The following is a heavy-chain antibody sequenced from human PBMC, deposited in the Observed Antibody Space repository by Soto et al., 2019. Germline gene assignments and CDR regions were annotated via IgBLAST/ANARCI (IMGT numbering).Heavy chain of an antibody. CDR3: AKVFYYYDSSGYYYFDY. CDR1: GFTFISYA. Sequence: GGSLRLSCAASGFTFISYAVSWVRQAPGKGPEWISSISGSGSTIYYADSVKGRFTISRDNSKNTLYLQMSSLRAEDTAVYYCAKVFYYYDSSGYYYFDYWGQGTLVTVSS. CDR2: ISGSGSTI. V-gene: IGHV3-23*01. D-gene: IGHD3-22*01. J-gene: IGHJ4*02.